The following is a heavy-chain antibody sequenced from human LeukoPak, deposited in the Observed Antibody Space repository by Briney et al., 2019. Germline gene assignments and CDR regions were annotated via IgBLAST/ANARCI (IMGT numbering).Heavy chain of an antibody. V-gene: IGHV3-7*01. D-gene: IGHD6-13*01. CDR2: INPDGNEK. Sequence: PGGSLRLSCAASGLTFTDFWMNWVRLAPGRGLEWLANINPDGNEKYYVDSVKGRFAMSRDNANNEVYLEMNSLRAEDTGVYYCSGRDSSRSPRAYWGQGTLVSVSS. CDR3: SGRDSSRSPRAY. CDR1: GLTFTDFW. J-gene: IGHJ4*02.